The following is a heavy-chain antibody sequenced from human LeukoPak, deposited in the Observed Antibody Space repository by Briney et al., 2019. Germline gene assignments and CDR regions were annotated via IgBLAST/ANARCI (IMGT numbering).Heavy chain of an antibody. V-gene: IGHV1-2*02. CDR2: INPNSGGT. D-gene: IGHD2-15*01. Sequence: GASVKVSCKASGYTFTGHYMHWVRQAPGQGLEWMGWINPNSGGTNYAQKFQGRVTMTRDTSISTAYMEMRRLRSDDTAVYYCARGDCSGGSCYRLDYWGQGTLVTVSS. CDR3: ARGDCSGGSCYRLDY. CDR1: GYTFTGHY. J-gene: IGHJ4*02.